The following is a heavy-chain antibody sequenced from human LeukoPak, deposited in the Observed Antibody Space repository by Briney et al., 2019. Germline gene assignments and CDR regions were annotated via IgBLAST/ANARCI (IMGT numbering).Heavy chain of an antibody. J-gene: IGHJ4*02. CDR3: AMLRSSHVKVDY. V-gene: IGHV4-34*01. CDR1: GGSFSGYY. CDR2: INHSGST. D-gene: IGHD3-16*01. Sequence: SETLSLTCAVYGGSFSGYYWSWIREPPGKGLEWIGEINHSGSTNYNPSLKSRVTISVDTSKNQFSLKLSSVTAAERVPESCAMLRSSHVKVDYWGQGTLVTVSS.